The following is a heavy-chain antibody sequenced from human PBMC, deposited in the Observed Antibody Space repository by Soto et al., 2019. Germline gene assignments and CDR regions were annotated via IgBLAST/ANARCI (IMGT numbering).Heavy chain of an antibody. CDR3: AKDSYYYDSSGYPGPQSDY. CDR2: ISGSGGST. D-gene: IGHD3-22*01. V-gene: IGHV3-23*01. Sequence: GGSLRLSCAASGFTFSSYAMSWVRQAPGKGLEWVSAISGSGGSTYYADSVKGRITISRDNSKNTLYLQMNSLRAEDTAVYYCAKDSYYYDSSGYPGPQSDYWGQGTLVTVSS. J-gene: IGHJ4*02. CDR1: GFTFSSYA.